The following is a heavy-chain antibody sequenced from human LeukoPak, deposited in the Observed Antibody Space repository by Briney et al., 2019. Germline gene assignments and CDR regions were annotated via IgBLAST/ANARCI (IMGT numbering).Heavy chain of an antibody. V-gene: IGHV3-23*01. J-gene: IGHJ6*02. CDR2: ISGGGGGT. Sequence: GGSPRLSCAASGFTFSSYAMTWVRQAPGKGLEWVSAISGGGGGTFYADSVKGRFTISRDNSKNTLYLQMNSLRAEDTAVYYCAKDLGGKPYYYYGMDVWGQGTTVTVSS. CDR1: GFTFSSYA. CDR3: AKDLGGKPYYYYGMDV.